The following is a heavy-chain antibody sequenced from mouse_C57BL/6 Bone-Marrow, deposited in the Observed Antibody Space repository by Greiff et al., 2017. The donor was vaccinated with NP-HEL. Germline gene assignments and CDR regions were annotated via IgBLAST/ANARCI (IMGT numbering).Heavy chain of an antibody. CDR3: ARWGCP. Sequence: QVQLQQSGAELARPGASVKLSCKASGYTFTSYGISWVKQRTGQGLEWIGEIYPRSGNTYYNEKFKGKATLTADKSSSTAYMELRSLTSEDSAVYFCARWGCPWGQGTSVTVSS. J-gene: IGHJ4*01. CDR2: IYPRSGNT. V-gene: IGHV1-81*01. CDR1: GYTFTSYG.